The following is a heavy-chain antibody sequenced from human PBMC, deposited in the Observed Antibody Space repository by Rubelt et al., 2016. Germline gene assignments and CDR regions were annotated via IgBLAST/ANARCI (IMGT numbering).Heavy chain of an antibody. V-gene: IGHV3-7*01. D-gene: IGHD1-1*01. Sequence: EVQLVESGGGSVQPGGSLRLSCAASGFTFSSYWMSWVRQAPGKGLEWVANIKQDGSGKYYVDSWKVRFTISRDNAKNALYLQMNSLRAEDTAWYYCARGSRQLEPDYWGQGTLVTVSS. CDR1: GFTFSSYW. CDR3: ARGSRQLEPDY. CDR2: IKQDGSGK. J-gene: IGHJ4*02.